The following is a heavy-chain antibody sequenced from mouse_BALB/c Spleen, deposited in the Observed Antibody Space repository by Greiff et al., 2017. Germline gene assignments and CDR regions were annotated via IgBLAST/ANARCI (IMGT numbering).Heavy chain of an antibody. CDR1: GFAFSSYD. Sequence: EVKLMESGGGLVKPGGSLKLSCAASGFAFSSYDMSWVRQTPEKRLEWVAYISSGGGSTYYPDTVKGRFTISRDNAKNTLYLQMCSLKSEDTAMYYCARHELGLRAMDYWGQGTSVTVSS. CDR2: ISSGGGST. V-gene: IGHV5-12-1*01. CDR3: ARHELGLRAMDY. J-gene: IGHJ4*01. D-gene: IGHD3-1*01.